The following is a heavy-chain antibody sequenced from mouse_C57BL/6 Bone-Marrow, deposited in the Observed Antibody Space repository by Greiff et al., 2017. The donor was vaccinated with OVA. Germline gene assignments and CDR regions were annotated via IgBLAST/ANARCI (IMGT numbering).Heavy chain of an antibody. CDR3: ARGGSSGAMDY. CDR2: IDPEDGET. J-gene: IGHJ4*01. D-gene: IGHD1-1*01. Sequence: EVQLQQSGAELVKPGASVKLSCTASGFNIKDYYMHWVKQRTEQGLEWIGRIDPEDGETKYDPKFQGKATITADTSSNTAYLQLSSLTSEDTAVYYCARGGSSGAMDYWGQGTSVTVSS. V-gene: IGHV14-2*01. CDR1: GFNIKDYY.